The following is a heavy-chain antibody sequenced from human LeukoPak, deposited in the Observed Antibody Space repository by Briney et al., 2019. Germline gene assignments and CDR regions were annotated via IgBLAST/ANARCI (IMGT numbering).Heavy chain of an antibody. D-gene: IGHD3-9*01. J-gene: IGHJ6*02. CDR3: ARVGLRYFDWLSHYYYYYGMDV. CDR1: GYTFTSYD. Sequence: ASVKVSCKASGYTFTSYDINWVRQATGQGLEWMGWMNPNSGNTGYAQKFQGRVTMTRNTSISTAYMELSSLRSEDTAVYYCARVGLRYFDWLSHYYYYYGMDVWGQGTTVTVSS. V-gene: IGHV1-8*01. CDR2: MNPNSGNT.